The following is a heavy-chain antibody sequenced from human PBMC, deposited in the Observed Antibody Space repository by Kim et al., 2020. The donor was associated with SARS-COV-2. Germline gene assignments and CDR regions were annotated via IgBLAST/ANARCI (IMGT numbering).Heavy chain of an antibody. CDR3: ARNEMGPGSRYYFVY. Sequence: SETLSLTCTVSGGSISSNSYSWVRHPQPTGKEREGNISIHYSGSYYYNPSLKSRVTTSADTTKNPFSLRLSPVTAAATAEYYCARNEMGPGSRYYFVYRG. CDR1: GGSISSNSYS. J-gene: IGHJ4*01. V-gene: IGHV4-39*01. D-gene: IGHD1-26*01. CDR2: IHYSGSY.